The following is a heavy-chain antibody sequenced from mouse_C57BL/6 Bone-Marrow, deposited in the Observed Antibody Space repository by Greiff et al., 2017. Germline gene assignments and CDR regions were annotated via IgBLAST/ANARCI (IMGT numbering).Heavy chain of an antibody. CDR1: GYTFTDYY. Sequence: VQLQQSGPELVKPGASVKISCKASGYTFTDYYMNWVKQSHGKSLEWIGDINPNNGGTSYNQKFKGKATLTVDKSSSTAYMELRSLTSEDSAVYYCAREVGIYYGYDEWGQGTTLTVSS. V-gene: IGHV1-26*01. J-gene: IGHJ2*01. D-gene: IGHD2-2*01. CDR3: AREVGIYYGYDE. CDR2: INPNNGGT.